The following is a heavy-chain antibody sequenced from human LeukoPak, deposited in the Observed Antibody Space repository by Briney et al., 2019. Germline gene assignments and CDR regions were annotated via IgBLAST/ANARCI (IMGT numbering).Heavy chain of an antibody. Sequence: PSQTLSLTCTVSGGSISSGGYYWSWILQHPGKGLEWIGYIYYSGSTYYNPSLKSRVTISVDTSKNQFSLKLSSVTAADTAVYYCARAGRCSSTSCSGWFDPWGQGTLVTVSS. V-gene: IGHV4-31*03. J-gene: IGHJ5*02. CDR2: IYYSGST. CDR3: ARAGRCSSTSCSGWFDP. D-gene: IGHD2-2*01. CDR1: GGSISSGGYY.